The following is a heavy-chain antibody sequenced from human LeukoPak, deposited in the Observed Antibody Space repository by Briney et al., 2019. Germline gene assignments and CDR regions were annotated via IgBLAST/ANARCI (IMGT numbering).Heavy chain of an antibody. CDR3: ACLTTADAFDI. V-gene: IGHV4-59*01. Sequence: SETLSPTCTVSGGSINSYYWSWIRQPPGKGLEWIGYIYDSGSTNYNPSLKSRVTISVDTSKNQFSLKLSSVTAADTAVYYCACLTTADAFDIWGQGTMVTVSS. CDR1: GGSINSYY. CDR2: IYDSGST. J-gene: IGHJ3*02. D-gene: IGHD3-22*01.